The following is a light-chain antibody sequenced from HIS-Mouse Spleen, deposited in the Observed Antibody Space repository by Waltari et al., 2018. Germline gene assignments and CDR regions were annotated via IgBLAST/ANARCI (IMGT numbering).Light chain of an antibody. Sequence: EIVLTQSPGTLSLSPGERATLSCRASQSVSSSYLAWYQQKPGQAPRLRIYGASSRATGIPDRFSGSGSATDFTLTISRLEPEDFAVYYCQQYGSSPPTFGQGTKVEIK. CDR1: QSVSSSY. V-gene: IGKV3-20*01. J-gene: IGKJ1*01. CDR2: GAS. CDR3: QQYGSSPPT.